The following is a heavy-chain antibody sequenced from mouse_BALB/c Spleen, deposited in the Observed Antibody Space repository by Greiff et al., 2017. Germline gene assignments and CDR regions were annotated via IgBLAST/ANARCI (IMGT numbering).Heavy chain of an antibody. CDR3: AEGAMDY. CDR2: INPGSGGT. CDR1: GYAFTNYL. V-gene: IGHV1-54*03. Sequence: VQLQESGAELVRPGTSVKVSCKASGYAFTNYLIEWVKQRPGQGLEWIGVINPGSGGTNYNEKFKGKATLTADKSSSTAYMQLSSLTSDDSAVYFCAEGAMDYWGQGTSVTVSS. J-gene: IGHJ4*01.